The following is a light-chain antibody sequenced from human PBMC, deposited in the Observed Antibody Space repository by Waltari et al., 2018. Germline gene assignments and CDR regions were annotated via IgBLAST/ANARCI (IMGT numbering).Light chain of an antibody. Sequence: QSARTHPASLSGSPGRSITISCTGTSSYDGSYDYVSWYQQHPGKAPKVMIYDVNNRPSGVSNLFSGSKSGNTASLTISGLQAEDEADYFCSSHRSDNVGVFGGGTKLTVL. CDR1: SSYDGSYDY. V-gene: IGLV2-14*01. J-gene: IGLJ3*02. CDR2: DVN. CDR3: SSHRSDNVGV.